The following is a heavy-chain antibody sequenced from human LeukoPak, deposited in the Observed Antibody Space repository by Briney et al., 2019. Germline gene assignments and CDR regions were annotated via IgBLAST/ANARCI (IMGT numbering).Heavy chain of an antibody. CDR1: GFTFSSYG. J-gene: IGHJ4*02. CDR2: ISGSGGTT. D-gene: IGHD1-26*01. Sequence: GGSLRLSCAASGFTFSSYGMSWVRQAPGKGLEWVSAISGSGGTTYYADSVKGRFTISRDNSMNTLYLQMNSLRAEDTAVYSCAKDRLGALLYFDSWGQGTLVTVSS. CDR3: AKDRLGALLYFDS. V-gene: IGHV3-23*01.